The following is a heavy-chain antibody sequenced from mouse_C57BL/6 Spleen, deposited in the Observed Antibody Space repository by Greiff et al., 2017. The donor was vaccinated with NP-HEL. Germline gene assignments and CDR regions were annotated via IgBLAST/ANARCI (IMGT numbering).Heavy chain of an antibody. V-gene: IGHV1-7*01. CDR2: INPSSGYT. Sequence: VHLVESGAELAKPGASVKLSCKASGYTFTSYWMHWVKQRPGQGLEWIGYINPSSGYTKYNQKFKDKATLTADKSSSTAYMQLGSLTYEDSAVYYGARRGGDYYGSSPAWFAYWGQGTLVTVSA. CDR1: GYTFTSYW. D-gene: IGHD1-1*01. CDR3: ARRGGDYYGSSPAWFAY. J-gene: IGHJ3*01.